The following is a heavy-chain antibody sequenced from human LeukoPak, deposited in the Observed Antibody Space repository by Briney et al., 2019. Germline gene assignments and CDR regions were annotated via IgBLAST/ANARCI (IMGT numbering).Heavy chain of an antibody. D-gene: IGHD5-18*01. CDR2: ISAGSSYT. J-gene: IGHJ4*02. CDR1: GFTFSDYH. CDR3: AKDRRIQLWLGFDY. V-gene: IGHV3-11*05. Sequence: GGSLRLSCAASGFTFSDYHMTWIRQGPGKGLEWVSYISAGSSYTDYADSVKGRFTISRDNAKNSLFLQMNSLRAEDTAVYYCAKDRRIQLWLGFDYWGQGTLVTVSS.